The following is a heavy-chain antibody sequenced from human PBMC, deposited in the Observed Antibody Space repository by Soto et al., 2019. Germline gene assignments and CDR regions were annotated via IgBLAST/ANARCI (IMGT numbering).Heavy chain of an antibody. CDR3: ARAFPTHQDTGSGSLIYFDY. V-gene: IGHV1-69*02. CDR1: GGTFSSYT. D-gene: IGHD3-10*01. J-gene: IGHJ4*02. CDR2: IIPILGIA. Sequence: QVQLVQSGAEVKKPGSSVKVSCKASGGTFSSYTISWVRQAPGQGLEWMGRIIPILGIANYAQKFQGRVTITADKSTSTAYMELSSLRSEDTAVYYCARAFPTHQDTGSGSLIYFDYWGQGTLVTVSS.